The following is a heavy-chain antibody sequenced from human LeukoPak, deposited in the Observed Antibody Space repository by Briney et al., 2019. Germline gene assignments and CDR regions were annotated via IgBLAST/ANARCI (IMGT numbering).Heavy chain of an antibody. Sequence: PSETLSLTCTVSGGSISSYYWSWIRQPPGKGLEWIGYVSYSGGTNYNPSLKSRVTISLDTSKTQFPLRLSSLTAADTAVYFCARHGDTSGYYYYVDYWGQGTLVTVSS. CDR2: VSYSGGT. CDR1: GGSISSYY. CDR3: ARHGDTSGYYYYVDY. V-gene: IGHV4-59*08. J-gene: IGHJ4*02. D-gene: IGHD3-22*01.